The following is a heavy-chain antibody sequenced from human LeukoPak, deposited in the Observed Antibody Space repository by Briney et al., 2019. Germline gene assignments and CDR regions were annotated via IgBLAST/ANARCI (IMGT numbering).Heavy chain of an antibody. CDR1: GGTFSSYA. CDR2: IIPIFGTA. V-gene: IGHV1-69*05. J-gene: IGHJ4*02. Sequence: ASVKLSFKASGGTFSSYAISWVRQAPGQGLEWMGRIIPIFGTANYAQKFQGRVTITTDESTSTAYMELSSLRSEDTAVYYCARGQDWVAAGTGYHFVYWGQGTLVTVSS. CDR3: ARGQDWVAAGTGYHFVY. D-gene: IGHD6-13*01.